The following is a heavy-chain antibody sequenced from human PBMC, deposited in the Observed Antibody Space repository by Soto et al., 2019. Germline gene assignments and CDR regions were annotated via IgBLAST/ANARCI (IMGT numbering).Heavy chain of an antibody. CDR2: IYYSGST. Sequence: PSETLSLTCTVSVGSISSGGYYWIWIRHHPGKGLEWIGYIYYSGSTYYNPSLKSRVTISVDTSKNQFSLKLSSVTAADTAVYYCARVKQLGPSYYYYYGMDVWGQGTTVTVSS. J-gene: IGHJ6*02. D-gene: IGHD6-13*01. CDR1: VGSISSGGYY. CDR3: ARVKQLGPSYYYYYGMDV. V-gene: IGHV4-31*03.